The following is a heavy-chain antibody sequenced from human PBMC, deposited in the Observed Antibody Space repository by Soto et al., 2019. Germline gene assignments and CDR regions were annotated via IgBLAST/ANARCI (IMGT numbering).Heavy chain of an antibody. CDR3: ARGRQWPTPTFDY. D-gene: IGHD6-19*01. CDR2: IGTAGDT. Sequence: GGSLRLSCAASGFTFSSYDMHWVRQATGKGLEWVSAIGTAGDTYYPGSVKGRFTISRENAKNSLYLQMNSLRAGDTAVYYCARGRQWPTPTFDYWGQGTLVTVSS. V-gene: IGHV3-13*01. CDR1: GFTFSSYD. J-gene: IGHJ4*02.